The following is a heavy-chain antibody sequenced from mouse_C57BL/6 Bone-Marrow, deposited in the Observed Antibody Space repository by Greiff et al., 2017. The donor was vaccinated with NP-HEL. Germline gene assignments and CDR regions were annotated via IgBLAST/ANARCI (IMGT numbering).Heavy chain of an antibody. CDR1: VYSFTDYN. CDR2: INPNYGTT. V-gene: IGHV1-39*01. J-gene: IGHJ3*01. Sequence: EVQLQQSGPWLVKPGASVKISCKASVYSFTDYNMNWVKQSNGKNLEWIGVINPNYGTTSYNQKFKGKATLTVDQSSSTAYMQLNTLTSEHSADYYCGLIYDGYVAHWGEGTLVTVSA. D-gene: IGHD2-3*01. CDR3: GLIYDGYVAH.